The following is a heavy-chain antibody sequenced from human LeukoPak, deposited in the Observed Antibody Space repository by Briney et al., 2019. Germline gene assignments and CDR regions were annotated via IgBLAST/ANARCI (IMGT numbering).Heavy chain of an antibody. J-gene: IGHJ6*02. D-gene: IGHD3-10*01. CDR2: IKQDGSEK. CDR3: AKGLGALYYGMDV. V-gene: IGHV3-7*03. CDR1: GFTFSSYW. Sequence: GSLRLSCAASGFTFSSYWMTWVRQAPGKGLEWVANIKQDGSEKYYVDSVKGRFTISRDNAKNSLYLQMNSLRAEDTALYYCAKGLGALYYGMDVWGQGTTVTVSS.